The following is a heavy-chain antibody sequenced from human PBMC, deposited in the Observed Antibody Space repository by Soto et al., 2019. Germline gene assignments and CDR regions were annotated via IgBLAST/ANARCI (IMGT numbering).Heavy chain of an antibody. CDR2: ISSSGSST. CDR1: GFSFSAYY. J-gene: IGHJ6*02. CDR3: ARESPAGVDV. Sequence: GGSLRLSCEASGFSFSAYYMNWIRQAPGKGPEWLSYISSSGSSTYYSDSVKGRFIISRDNAKNSLFLQMNSLRVEDTAIYYCARESPAGVDVWGQGTTVTVSS. V-gene: IGHV3-11*01.